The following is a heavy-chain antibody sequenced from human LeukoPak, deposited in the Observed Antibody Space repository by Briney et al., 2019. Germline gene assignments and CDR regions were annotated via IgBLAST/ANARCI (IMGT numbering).Heavy chain of an antibody. CDR2: IKQDGSEK. CDR1: GFTFSSYW. D-gene: IGHD3-9*01. V-gene: IGHV3-7*01. CDR3: ARDKEQTYYDILTGPGGYYYYMDV. J-gene: IGHJ6*03. Sequence: GGSLRLSCAASGFTFSSYWMSWVRQAPGKGLEWVANIKQDGSEKYYVDSVKGRFTISRDNAKNSLYLQMNSLRAEDTAVHYCARDKEQTYYDILTGPGGYYYYMDVWGKGTTVTVSS.